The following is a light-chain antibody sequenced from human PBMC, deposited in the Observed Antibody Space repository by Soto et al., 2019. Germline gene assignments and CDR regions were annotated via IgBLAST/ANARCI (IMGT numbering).Light chain of an antibody. V-gene: IGKV1-5*03. Sequence: DIQITQSPSTLSASVGDRVTITCRAIQSISSWLAWYQQKPGKAPKLLIYKASSLESGVPSRFSGSGSGTEFTLTISSLQPDDFATYYCQKYNSYLYNFGQGTKVDIK. J-gene: IGKJ2*01. CDR1: QSISSW. CDR2: KAS. CDR3: QKYNSYLYN.